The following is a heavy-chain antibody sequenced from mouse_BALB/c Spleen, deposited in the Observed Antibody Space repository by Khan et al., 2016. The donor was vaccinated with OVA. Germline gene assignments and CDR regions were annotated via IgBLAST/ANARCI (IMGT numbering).Heavy chain of an antibody. CDR3: ARDWSDYFDY. Sequence: QIQLVQSGPELKKPGESVKLSCKASGYTFTDYSMHWVKQAPGKGLKWMGWINTETGEPSYADDFKGRFAFSLDTSASTAYLQISNLKYEDTAIYFCARDWSDYFDYWGQGTTLTVSA. CDR2: INTETGEP. J-gene: IGHJ2*01. CDR1: GYTFTDYS. V-gene: IGHV9-2-1*01.